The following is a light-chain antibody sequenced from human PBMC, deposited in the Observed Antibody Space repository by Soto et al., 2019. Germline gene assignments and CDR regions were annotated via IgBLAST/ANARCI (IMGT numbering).Light chain of an antibody. CDR2: KAS. J-gene: IGKJ4*01. Sequence: DIQMTQFPSTLSASVGDRVTITCRASQRIRSWLAWYQQKPGQAPNLLSYKASSLPSGVPSRFSGSGYGTEFTLTISSLQPDDIATYYCQQYDRYSTFGGGNKVQIK. CDR3: QQYDRYST. V-gene: IGKV1-5*03. CDR1: QRIRSW.